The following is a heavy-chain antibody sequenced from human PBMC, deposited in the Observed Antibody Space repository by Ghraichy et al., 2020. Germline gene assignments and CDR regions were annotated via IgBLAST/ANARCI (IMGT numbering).Heavy chain of an antibody. CDR3: ARGQLVVVAATYSSEYFQH. V-gene: IGHV4-34*01. CDR2: INHSGST. CDR1: GGSFSGYY. J-gene: IGHJ1*01. D-gene: IGHD2-15*01. Sequence: SETLSLTCAVYGGSFSGYYWSWIRQPPGKGLEWIGEINHSGSTNYNPTLKSRVTISVDTSKNQFSLKLSSVTAADTAVYYCARGQLVVVAATYSSEYFQHWGQGTLVTVSS.